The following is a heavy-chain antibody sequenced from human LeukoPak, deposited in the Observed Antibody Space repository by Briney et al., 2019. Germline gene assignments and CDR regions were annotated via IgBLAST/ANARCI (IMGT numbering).Heavy chain of an antibody. V-gene: IGHV4-59*01. CDR3: ARQTGSGLFILP. CDR1: GGSISSYY. J-gene: IGHJ4*02. D-gene: IGHD3/OR15-3a*01. CDR2: IYYSGST. Sequence: SQTLSLTCTVSGGSISSYYWSWIRQPPGKGLEWIGYIYYSGSTNYNPSLKSRVTISVDTSKNQFSLKLSSVTAADTAVYYCARQTGSGLFILPGGQGTLVTVSS.